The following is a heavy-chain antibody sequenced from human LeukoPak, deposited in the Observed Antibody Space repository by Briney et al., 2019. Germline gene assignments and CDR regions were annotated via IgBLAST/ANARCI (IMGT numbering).Heavy chain of an antibody. CDR3: ARVSYDTLDY. CDR2: IYSGGST. D-gene: IGHD3-22*01. Sequence: GGSLRLSCAASGFTFDDYGMSWVRQAPGKGLEWVSVIYSGGSTYYADSVKGRFTISRDNSKNTLYLQMNSLRAEDTAVYYCARVSYDTLDYWGQGTLVTVSS. V-gene: IGHV3-53*01. CDR1: GFTFDDYG. J-gene: IGHJ4*02.